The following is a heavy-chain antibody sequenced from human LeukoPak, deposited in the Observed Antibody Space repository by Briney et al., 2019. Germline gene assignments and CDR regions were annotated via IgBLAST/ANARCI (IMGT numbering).Heavy chain of an antibody. CDR3: ARGRITMVWGMDV. CDR1: GGTFSSYA. CDR2: IIPIFGTA. D-gene: IGHD3-10*01. J-gene: IGHJ6*04. V-gene: IGHV1-69*05. Sequence: SVKVSCKASGGTFSSYAISWVRQAPGQGLEWMGGIIPIFGTANYAQKFQGRVTMTRDTPTSTVYMELSSLRSEDTAVYYCARGRITMVWGMDVWGKGTTVTVSS.